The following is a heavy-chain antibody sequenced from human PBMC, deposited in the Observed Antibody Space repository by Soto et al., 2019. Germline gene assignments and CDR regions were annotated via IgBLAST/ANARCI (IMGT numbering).Heavy chain of an antibody. CDR1: GASISSGGYY. V-gene: IGHV4-31*03. CDR3: ARAGHSSSSEGANWFDP. CDR2: IYYSGST. Sequence: TLSLTCTVSGASISSGGYYWSWIRQHPGKGLEWIGYIYYSGSTYFNPSLKSRLTISVDTSKNQFSLQLSSVTAADTAVYYGARAGHSSSSEGANWFDPWGQGTLVTVSS. J-gene: IGHJ5*02. D-gene: IGHD6-6*01.